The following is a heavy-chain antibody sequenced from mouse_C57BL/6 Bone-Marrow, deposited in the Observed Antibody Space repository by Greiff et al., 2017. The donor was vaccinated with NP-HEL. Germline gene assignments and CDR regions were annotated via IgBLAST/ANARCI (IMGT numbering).Heavy chain of an antibody. Sequence: QVQLQQPGAELVKPGASVKLSCKASGYTFTSYWMHWVKQRPGQGLEWIGVIHPNSGSTNYNEKFKSKATLTVDKSSSTAYMQLSSLTSEDSAVYYCAREGLYYYGSSMRFAYWGQGTLVTVSA. J-gene: IGHJ3*01. CDR3: AREGLYYYGSSMRFAY. V-gene: IGHV1-64*01. CDR1: GYTFTSYW. CDR2: IHPNSGST. D-gene: IGHD1-1*01.